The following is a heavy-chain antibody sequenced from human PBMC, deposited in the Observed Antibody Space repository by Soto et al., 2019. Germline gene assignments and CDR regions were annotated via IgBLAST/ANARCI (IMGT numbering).Heavy chain of an antibody. CDR3: ARAVVGTISPPNYYGMDV. J-gene: IGHJ6*02. CDR2: IIPIFGTA. V-gene: IGHV1-69*13. D-gene: IGHD5-12*01. Sequence: GASVKVSCKASGGTFSSYAISWVRQAPGQGLEWMGGIIPIFGTANYAQKFQGRVTITADESTSTAYMELSSLRSEDTAVYYCARAVVGTISPPNYYGMDVWGQGTTVTVSS. CDR1: GGTFSSYA.